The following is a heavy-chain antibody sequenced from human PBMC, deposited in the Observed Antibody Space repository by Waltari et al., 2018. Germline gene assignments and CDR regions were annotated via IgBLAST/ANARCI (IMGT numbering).Heavy chain of an antibody. J-gene: IGHJ4*02. CDR3: GRDLGGSGSD. D-gene: IGHD1-26*01. CDR2: IDTQGRRT. Sequence: EVQVVESGGGLVQPGGSLRLSCAASGFTFSSYWMHWVRQVPGKGLVWVSRIDTQGRRTDYADSVKGRFTISRDNAKNTLYLQMNSLTAEDTAVYYCGRDLGGSGSDWGQGTLVTVSS. CDR1: GFTFSSYW. V-gene: IGHV3-74*01.